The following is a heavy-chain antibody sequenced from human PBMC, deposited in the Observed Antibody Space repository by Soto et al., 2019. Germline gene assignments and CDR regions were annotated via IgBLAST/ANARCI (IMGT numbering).Heavy chain of an antibody. J-gene: IGHJ3*02. CDR2: ISSSSTI. D-gene: IGHD3-16*01. V-gene: IGHV3-48*02. CDR3: ARDRLGDDI. Sequence: EVQLVESGGGLVQPGGSLRLSCAASGFTFSSYSMNWVRQAPGKGLEWVSYISSSSTIYYADSVKGRFTISRDNAKNSLYLQMNSLRDEDTAVYYCARDRLGDDIWGQGTMVTVSS. CDR1: GFTFSSYS.